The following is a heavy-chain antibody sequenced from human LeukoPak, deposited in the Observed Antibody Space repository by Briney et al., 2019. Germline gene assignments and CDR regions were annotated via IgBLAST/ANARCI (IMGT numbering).Heavy chain of an antibody. CDR1: GYTFTSYG. J-gene: IGHJ4*02. Sequence: GASVTVSCKASGYTFTSYGISWVRQAPGQGLEWMGWISAYNGNTNYAQKLQGRVTMTTDTSTSTAYMELRSLRSDDTAVYYCARDICGGSCYSLTQFDYWGQGTLVTVSS. D-gene: IGHD2-15*01. CDR2: ISAYNGNT. V-gene: IGHV1-18*01. CDR3: ARDICGGSCYSLTQFDY.